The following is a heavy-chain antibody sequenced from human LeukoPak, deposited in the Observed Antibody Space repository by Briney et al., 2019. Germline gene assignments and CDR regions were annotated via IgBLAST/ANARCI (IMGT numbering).Heavy chain of an antibody. CDR1: GGSFSGYC. CDR2: INHSGST. J-gene: IGHJ4*02. V-gene: IGHV4-34*01. Sequence: SETLSLTCAVYGGSFSGYCWSWIRQPPGKGLEWIGEINHSGSTNYNPSLTSRVTISIDTSKNQFSLKLSSVTAADTAVYYCATSVGTTGTTWGQGTLVIVSS. CDR3: ATSVGTTGTT. D-gene: IGHD1-1*01.